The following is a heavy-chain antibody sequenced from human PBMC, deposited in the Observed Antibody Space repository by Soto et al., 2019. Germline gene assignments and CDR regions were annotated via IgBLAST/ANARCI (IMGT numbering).Heavy chain of an antibody. V-gene: IGHV3-30*18. CDR1: GFTFSDYA. Sequence: VQLVESGGGVVQPGRSLRLSCAASGFTFSDYAMHWVRQAPGKGLEWVAVVSHDGRNTHYADSVKVRFTISRDSSKNTFPLEMTSLRAEDKAVYYCAKGGRQWLVTSDFNYCGQGALVIVSS. CDR2: VSHDGRNT. D-gene: IGHD6-19*01. J-gene: IGHJ4*02. CDR3: AKGGRQWLVTSDFNY.